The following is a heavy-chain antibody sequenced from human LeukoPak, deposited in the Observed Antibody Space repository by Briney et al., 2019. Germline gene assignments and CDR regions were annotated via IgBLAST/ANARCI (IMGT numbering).Heavy chain of an antibody. D-gene: IGHD3-10*01. V-gene: IGHV4-34*01. J-gene: IGHJ4*02. CDR2: INHSGST. CDR1: GGSFSGYY. CDR3: ARGRIITMVRGAPFDY. Sequence: SETLSLTCAVYGGSFSGYYWSWIRQPPGKGLEWIGEINHSGSTNYNPSLKSRVTISVDTSKNQFSLKLSSVTAADTAVYYCARGRIITMVRGAPFDYWGQGTLVTVSS.